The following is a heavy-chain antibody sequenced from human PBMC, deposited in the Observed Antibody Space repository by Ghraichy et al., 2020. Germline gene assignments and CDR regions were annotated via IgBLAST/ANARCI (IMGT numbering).Heavy chain of an antibody. CDR1: GGSFSGYY. CDR3: ARFRRGPYCSGGSCYGLFDY. J-gene: IGHJ4*02. Sequence: SETLSLTCAVYGGSFSGYYWSWIRQPPGKGLEWIGEINHSGSTNYNPSLKSRVTISVDTSKNQFSLKLSSVTAADTAVYYCARFRRGPYCSGGSCYGLFDYWGQGTLVTVSS. D-gene: IGHD2-15*01. V-gene: IGHV4-34*01. CDR2: INHSGST.